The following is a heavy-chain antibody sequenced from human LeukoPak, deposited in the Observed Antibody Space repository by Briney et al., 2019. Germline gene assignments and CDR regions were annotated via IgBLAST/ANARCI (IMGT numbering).Heavy chain of an antibody. CDR3: ARDGDGYNLGYYYGMDV. CDR1: GYTFTGYY. CDR2: INPNSGGT. D-gene: IGHD5-24*01. J-gene: IGHJ6*02. Sequence: ASVKVSCKASGYTFTGYYMHWVRQAPGQGLEWMGWINPNSGGTNYAQKFQGRVTMTRDTSISTAYMELSRLRSDDTAVYYCARDGDGYNLGYYYGMDVWGQGTTVTVSS. V-gene: IGHV1-2*02.